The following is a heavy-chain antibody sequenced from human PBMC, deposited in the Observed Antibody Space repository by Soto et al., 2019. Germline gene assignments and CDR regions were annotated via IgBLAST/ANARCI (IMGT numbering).Heavy chain of an antibody. CDR2: ISGSGKDT. D-gene: IGHD6-6*01. CDR3: ARVHLVRTSSYYCGMDV. J-gene: IGHJ6*02. Sequence: GGSLRLSCATSGFTFSNYRMNWAREAPGKGLEWVASISGSGKDTFYRDSVKGRFTISRDNAESSLVLQMNSLTVDDTAVYHCARVHLVRTSSYYCGMDVWGPGTTVTVSS. V-gene: IGHV3-21*06. CDR1: GFTFSNYR.